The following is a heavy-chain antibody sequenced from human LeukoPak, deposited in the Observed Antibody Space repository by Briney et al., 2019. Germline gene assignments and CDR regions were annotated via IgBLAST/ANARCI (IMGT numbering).Heavy chain of an antibody. J-gene: IGHJ4*02. CDR2: IYHSGRT. CDR3: AGSIYEAVEQ. D-gene: IGHD3-3*01. CDR1: GGSISGYY. Sequence: PSETLSLTCTVSGGSISGYYWSWFRQPPGKGLEWIGYIYHSGRTSYNPSLKSRVTISVDTSKNESSLKLRFVTAADTAVYYCAGSIYEAVEQWGQGTLVTVSS. V-gene: IGHV4-59*08.